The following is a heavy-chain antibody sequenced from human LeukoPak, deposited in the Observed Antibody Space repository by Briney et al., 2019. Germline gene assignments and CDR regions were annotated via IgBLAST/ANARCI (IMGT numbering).Heavy chain of an antibody. CDR3: ARERHYYDSSGYYYCFDY. V-gene: IGHV4-38-2*02. CDR1: GYSISSGYY. J-gene: IGHJ4*02. D-gene: IGHD3-22*01. Sequence: PSETLSLTCTVSGYSISSGYYWGWIRQPPGKGLEWIGSIYHSGSTYYNPSLKSRVTISVDTSKNQFSLKLSSVTAADTAVYYCARERHYYDSSGYYYCFDYWGQGTLVTVSS. CDR2: IYHSGST.